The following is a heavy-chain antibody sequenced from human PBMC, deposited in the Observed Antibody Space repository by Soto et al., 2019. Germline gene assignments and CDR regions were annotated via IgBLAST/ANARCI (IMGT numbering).Heavy chain of an antibody. Sequence: ASVKVSCTASGYTFTDYDINWVRQATGQGLEWLGWMTPNSGNTGYALKFQGRVTMTTDTSTSTAYMELRSLRSDDTAVYYCARGGLGYCSGGSCPQNWFDPWGQGTLVTVSS. D-gene: IGHD2-15*01. CDR1: GYTFTDYD. V-gene: IGHV1-8*02. J-gene: IGHJ5*02. CDR3: ARGGLGYCSGGSCPQNWFDP. CDR2: MTPNSGNT.